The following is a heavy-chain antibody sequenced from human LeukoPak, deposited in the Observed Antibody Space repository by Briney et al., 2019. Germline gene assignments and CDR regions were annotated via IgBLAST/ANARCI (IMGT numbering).Heavy chain of an antibody. CDR1: GSSISSYY. J-gene: IGHJ4*02. D-gene: IGHD2-8*01. V-gene: IGHV4-59*01. CDR3: ARVLMVYAIVNY. Sequence: NPSETLSLTCTVSGSSISSYYWSWIRQPPGKGLEWMGYIYYSGSTNYNPSLKSRVTISVDTSKKQFSLKLSSVTAADSAVYYCARVLMVYAIVNYWGQGTLVTVSS. CDR2: IYYSGST.